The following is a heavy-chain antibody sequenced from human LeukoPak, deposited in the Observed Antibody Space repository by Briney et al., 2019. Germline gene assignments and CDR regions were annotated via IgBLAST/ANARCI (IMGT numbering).Heavy chain of an antibody. Sequence: PSETLSLTCTVSGGSISSYYWSWIRQPPGKGLEWIGYIYYSGSTNYNPSLKSRVTISVDTSKNQFSLKLSSVTAADTAVYYCARGGGDSDLDYWGQGTLVTVSS. V-gene: IGHV4-59*01. D-gene: IGHD2-21*01. CDR3: ARGGGDSDLDY. CDR2: IYYSGST. CDR1: GGSISSYY. J-gene: IGHJ4*02.